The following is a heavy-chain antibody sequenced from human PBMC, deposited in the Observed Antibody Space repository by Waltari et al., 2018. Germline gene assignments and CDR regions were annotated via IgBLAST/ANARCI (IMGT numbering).Heavy chain of an antibody. J-gene: IGHJ1*01. D-gene: IGHD2-15*01. CDR1: GYSISSGYY. CDR2: SYHSGRT. V-gene: IGHV4-38-2*01. Sequence: QVQLQESGPGLVKPSETLSLTCAVSGYSISSGYYWGWIRQPPGQGLEWIGSSYHSGRTYYTPALKSRVTISVDTSKNQFSLKLSSVTAADTAVYYCARHGSCSGGSCFDEYFQHWGQGTLVTVSS. CDR3: ARHGSCSGGSCFDEYFQH.